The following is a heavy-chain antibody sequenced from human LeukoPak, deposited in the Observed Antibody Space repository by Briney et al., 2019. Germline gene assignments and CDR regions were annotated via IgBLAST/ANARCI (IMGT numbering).Heavy chain of an antibody. D-gene: IGHD2-8*01. Sequence: SETLSLTCTVSGGSISSGGYYWSWIRQHPGKGLEWIGYIYYSGSTYYNPSLKSRVTISVDTSKNQFSLKLSSVTAADTAVYYCASLSYFRYYGMDVWGKGTTVNVSS. V-gene: IGHV4-31*03. CDR2: IYYSGST. CDR1: GGSISSGGYY. J-gene: IGHJ6*04. CDR3: ASLSYFRYYGMDV.